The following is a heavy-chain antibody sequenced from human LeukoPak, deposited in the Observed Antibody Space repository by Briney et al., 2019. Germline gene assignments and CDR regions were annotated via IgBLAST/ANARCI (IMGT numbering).Heavy chain of an antibody. D-gene: IGHD3-3*01. CDR3: AREFSWSGFFDY. CDR2: IYTSGST. CDR1: GDSITSYY. Sequence: SETLSLTCAVSGDSITSYYWSWIRQPAGKGLEWIGRIYTSGSTNYNPSLKSRVTISVDTSKNQFSLKLISMTAADTAVYYCAREFSWSGFFDYWGQGTLVTVSS. V-gene: IGHV4-4*07. J-gene: IGHJ4*02.